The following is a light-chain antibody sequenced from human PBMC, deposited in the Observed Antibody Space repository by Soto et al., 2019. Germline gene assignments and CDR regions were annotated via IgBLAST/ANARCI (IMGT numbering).Light chain of an antibody. J-gene: IGKJ1*01. CDR1: QSVSSSY. V-gene: IGKV3-20*01. Sequence: EIVLTQSPSTLSLSPGERATLSCRASQSVSSSYLAWYQQKPGQAPRLLTYGASSRATGIPDRFSGSGSGTDFTLTISRLEPEDFAVYYCQQYGSSPPWTFGQGTKVEIK. CDR3: QQYGSSPPWT. CDR2: GAS.